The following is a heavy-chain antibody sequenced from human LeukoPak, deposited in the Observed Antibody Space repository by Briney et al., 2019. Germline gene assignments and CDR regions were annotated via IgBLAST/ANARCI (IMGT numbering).Heavy chain of an antibody. CDR2: IYYSGST. J-gene: IGHJ4*02. V-gene: IGHV4-39*01. Sequence: PSETLSLTCTVSGGSISSSSYYWGWIRQPPGKGLEWIGSIYYSGSTYYNPSLKSRFTISVDTSKNQFSLKLSSVPAADTAVYYCARLRITMIVVVIVNYFDYWGQGTLVTVSS. CDR3: ARLRITMIVVVIVNYFDY. D-gene: IGHD3-22*01. CDR1: GGSISSSSYY.